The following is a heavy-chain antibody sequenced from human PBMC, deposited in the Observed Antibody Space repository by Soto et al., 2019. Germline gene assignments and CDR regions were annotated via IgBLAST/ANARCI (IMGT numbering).Heavy chain of an antibody. V-gene: IGHV3-23*01. CDR2: ISVSGDNT. J-gene: IGHJ6*02. D-gene: IGHD3-10*01. CDR3: AKDGKMRTKVWFPAGYGMDV. Sequence: PGGFLRLWCGVAGFTFSGYAMNWVRQAPGRGLQWISGISVSGDNTSYVESVRGRFTVYRDNSKNTLYLQMNNLRAEDTALYYCAKDGKMRTKVWFPAGYGMDVWGQGTTVTVSS. CDR1: GFTFSGYA.